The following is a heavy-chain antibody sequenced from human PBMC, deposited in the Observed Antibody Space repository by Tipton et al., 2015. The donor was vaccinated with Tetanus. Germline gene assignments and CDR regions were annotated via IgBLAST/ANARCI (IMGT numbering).Heavy chain of an antibody. CDR1: GGSINSSTFY. Sequence: TLSLTCSVSGGSINSSTFYWAWIRQAPGKGLEWVGTVYYNGSTYYSPSLNSRITISVDSSKSQFSLKVKSVTAADTAVYYYAAQKYTGSFFYWGQGTLVTVTS. J-gene: IGHJ4*02. D-gene: IGHD1-26*01. CDR2: VYYNGST. CDR3: AAQKYTGSFFY. V-gene: IGHV4-39*01.